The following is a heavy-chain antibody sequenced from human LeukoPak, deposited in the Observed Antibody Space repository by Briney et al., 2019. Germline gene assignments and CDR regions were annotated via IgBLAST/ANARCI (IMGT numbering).Heavy chain of an antibody. D-gene: IGHD2-2*02. V-gene: IGHV3-23*01. CDR1: GFTFSSYA. Sequence: GGSLRLSCAASGFTFSSYAMSWVRQAPGKGLEWVSTISGTGSSTYYADSAKGRFTISRDNSKDTLFLQLNSLTAADTAMYFCAKASVAIQQYCNSWGQGTLVTVSS. J-gene: IGHJ5*02. CDR3: AKASVAIQQYCNS. CDR2: ISGTGSST.